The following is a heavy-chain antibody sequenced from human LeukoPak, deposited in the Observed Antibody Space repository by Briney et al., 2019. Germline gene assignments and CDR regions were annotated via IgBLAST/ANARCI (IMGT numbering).Heavy chain of an antibody. D-gene: IGHD3-3*01. CDR1: GYTFTGYY. J-gene: IGHJ6*03. CDR3: AKDPRITKNYYYNYYMDV. Sequence: ASVKVSCKASGYTFTGYYMHWVRQAPGQGLEWMGWINPNSGGTNYAQKFQGRVTMTRDTSISTAYMELNSLRAEDTALYYCAKDPRITKNYYYNYYMDVWGKGTTVTVSS. V-gene: IGHV1-2*02. CDR2: INPNSGGT.